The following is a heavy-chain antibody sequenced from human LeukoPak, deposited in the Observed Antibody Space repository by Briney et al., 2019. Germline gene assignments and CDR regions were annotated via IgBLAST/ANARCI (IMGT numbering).Heavy chain of an antibody. J-gene: IGHJ4*02. Sequence: GGSLRLSCAASGFTFSSYGMHWVHQAPGKGLEWVAVISYDGSNKYYADSVKGRFTISRDNSKNTLYLQMNSLRAEDTAVYYCATADCSGGSCYAFDYWGQGTLVTVSS. V-gene: IGHV3-30*03. CDR3: ATADCSGGSCYAFDY. CDR1: GFTFSSYG. D-gene: IGHD2-15*01. CDR2: ISYDGSNK.